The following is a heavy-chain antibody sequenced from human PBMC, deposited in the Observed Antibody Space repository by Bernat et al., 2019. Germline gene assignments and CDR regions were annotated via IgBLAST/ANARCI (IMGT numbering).Heavy chain of an antibody. Sequence: EVQLVESGGGLVKPGGSLTLSCAASGFTFSKVWMPWVRQAPGKGLEWVGRIKRKTDGGTIDYAAPVKRRFTISRDDSINTMYLQMNSLKTEDTALYYCATGDCSGGSCHFFDYWGQGTLFTVSS. CDR3: ATGDCSGGSCHFFDY. D-gene: IGHD2-15*01. J-gene: IGHJ4*02. CDR2: IKRKTDGGTI. CDR1: GFTFSKVW. V-gene: IGHV3-15*01.